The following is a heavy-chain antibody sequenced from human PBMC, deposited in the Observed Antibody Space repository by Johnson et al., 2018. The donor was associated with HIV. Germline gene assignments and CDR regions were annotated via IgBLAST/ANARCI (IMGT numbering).Heavy chain of an antibody. D-gene: IGHD5-12*01. J-gene: IGHJ3*01. CDR3: ARYPIRDDAFDV. CDR2: IKQDGTES. V-gene: IGHV3-7*01. Sequence: VQLVESGGGLVKPGGSLRLSCAASGFTFSDYYMSWIRQAPGMGLEWVANIKQDGTESYYVDSVKGRFTISRDNAKNSLYLQMNSLRVEDTAVYYCARYPIRDDAFDVWGQGTMVTVSS. CDR1: GFTFSDYY.